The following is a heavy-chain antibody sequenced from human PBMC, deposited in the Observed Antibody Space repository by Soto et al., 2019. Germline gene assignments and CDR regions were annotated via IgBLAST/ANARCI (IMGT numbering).Heavy chain of an antibody. CDR1: GGSISSSNW. D-gene: IGHD4-17*01. J-gene: IGHJ5*02. Sequence: PSETLSLTCAVSGGSISSSNWWCWVRQPPGKGLEWLGEIYRSGSTTYNPSLMTRATISVDTYKNQYSMKLSSVTAADTAVYYCADAVDYGGGRVWFDPWGQGTLVTVSS. CDR3: ADAVDYGGGRVWFDP. V-gene: IGHV4-4*02. CDR2: IYRSGST.